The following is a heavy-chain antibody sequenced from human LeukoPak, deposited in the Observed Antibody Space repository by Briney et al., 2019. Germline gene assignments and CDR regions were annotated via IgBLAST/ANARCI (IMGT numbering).Heavy chain of an antibody. Sequence: SVKVSCKASGGTFSSYAISWVRQAPGQGLEWMGGIIPIFGTANYAQKFQGRVTIATDESTSTAYMELSSLRSEDTAVYYCAREGVGYNPVGVNDAFDIWGQGTMVTVSS. V-gene: IGHV1-69*05. J-gene: IGHJ3*02. CDR2: IIPIFGTA. CDR3: AREGVGYNPVGVNDAFDI. D-gene: IGHD1-1*01. CDR1: GGTFSSYA.